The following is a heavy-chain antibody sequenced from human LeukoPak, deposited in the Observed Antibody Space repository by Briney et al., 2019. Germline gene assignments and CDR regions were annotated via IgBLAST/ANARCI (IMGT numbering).Heavy chain of an antibody. CDR3: AKDGGLWVSAHWGDS. J-gene: IGHJ4*02. V-gene: IGHV3-23*01. D-gene: IGHD7-27*01. Sequence: GGSLRLSCAASGFTFSSYTMSWVRQAPGKGLEWVSTITTSDGNTYYADSVKGRFTVSRDNSKNTLFLQMNSLRAEDTAVYYYAKDGGLWVSAHWGDSWGRGTLVTVSS. CDR1: GFTFSSYT. CDR2: ITTSDGNT.